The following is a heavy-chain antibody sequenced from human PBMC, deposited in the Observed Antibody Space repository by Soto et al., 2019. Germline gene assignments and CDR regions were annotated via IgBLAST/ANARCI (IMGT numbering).Heavy chain of an antibody. CDR2: ISGNGVSA. CDR1: GFTFSGYA. V-gene: IGHV3-23*01. J-gene: IGHJ3*02. D-gene: IGHD2-15*01. Sequence: GGSLRLSCAASGFTFSGYAMSWVRQAPGKGLEWVSAISGNGVSAYHADSVKGRFTISRDNSKNTLYLQMNSLRAEDTAIYYCAKGLVVVVALIHDAFDIWGQGTMVTVSS. CDR3: AKGLVVVVALIHDAFDI.